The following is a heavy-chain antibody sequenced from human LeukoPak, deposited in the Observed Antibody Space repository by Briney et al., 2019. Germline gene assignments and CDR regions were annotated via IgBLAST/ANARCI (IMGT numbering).Heavy chain of an antibody. CDR1: GYTFTDYY. CDR3: ARAQGYGDCDY. J-gene: IGHJ4*02. Sequence: ASVEVSCKASGYTFTDYYIHWVRQAPGQGLEWMGIINPSGGNTKYAEKFQARVTMTRDTSTSTVYMDLSSLRSEDTAVYYCARAQGYGDCDYWGQGTLVTVSS. CDR2: INPSGGNT. D-gene: IGHD4-17*01. V-gene: IGHV1-46*01.